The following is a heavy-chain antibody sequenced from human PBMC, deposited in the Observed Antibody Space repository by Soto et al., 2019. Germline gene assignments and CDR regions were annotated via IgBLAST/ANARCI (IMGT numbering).Heavy chain of an antibody. CDR3: AHGSCSSADCYPNPYLDY. Sequence: QITLKESGPTLVKPTQTLTLTCTISGFSLSTTAEGVGWIRQPPGKALEWLALIYWDADERYSPSLKSRLTITKDTSKNQVVLTMTNVDPVDTATYYCAHGSCSSADCYPNPYLDYWGQGILVTVSS. CDR2: IYWDADE. D-gene: IGHD2-2*01. V-gene: IGHV2-5*02. J-gene: IGHJ4*02. CDR1: GFSLSTTAEG.